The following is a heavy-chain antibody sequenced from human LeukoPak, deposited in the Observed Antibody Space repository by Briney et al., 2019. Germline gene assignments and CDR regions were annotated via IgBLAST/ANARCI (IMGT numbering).Heavy chain of an antibody. CDR1: GGSFSGYY. Sequence: SPSETLSLTCAVYGGSFSGYYWSWIRQPPGKGLEWIGEINHSGSTNYNPSLKSRVTISVDTSKNQFSLKLSSVTAADTAVYYCARHEPEGDAFDIWGQGTMVTVSS. D-gene: IGHD1-14*01. CDR3: ARHEPEGDAFDI. V-gene: IGHV4-34*01. J-gene: IGHJ3*02. CDR2: INHSGST.